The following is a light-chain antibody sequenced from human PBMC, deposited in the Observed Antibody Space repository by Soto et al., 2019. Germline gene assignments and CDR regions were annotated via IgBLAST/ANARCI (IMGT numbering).Light chain of an antibody. Sequence: QPVLTQPPSVSGAPRQRVTISCSGSRSNIGNNAVNWYQQFPGRAPKLLIYYDDLLPSGVSDRFSGSKSGTSASLAISGLQSEDEADYYCATWDDSLNGQVFGGGTKLTVL. J-gene: IGLJ2*01. V-gene: IGLV1-36*01. CDR3: ATWDDSLNGQV. CDR1: RSNIGNNA. CDR2: YDD.